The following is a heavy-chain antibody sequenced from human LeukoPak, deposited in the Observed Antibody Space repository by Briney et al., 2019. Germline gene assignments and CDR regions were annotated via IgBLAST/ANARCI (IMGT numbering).Heavy chain of an antibody. V-gene: IGHV1-18*01. CDR3: ARDLGSGSHSDDAFDI. D-gene: IGHD3-10*01. CDR1: GYTFTSYG. CDR2: ISAYNGNT. J-gene: IGHJ3*02. Sequence: ASVKVSCKASGYTFTSYGISWVRQAPGQGLEWMGWISAYNGNTNYAQKLQGRVTMTTDTSTSTAYMELRSLRSDDTAVYYRARDLGSGSHSDDAFDIWGQGTMVTVSS.